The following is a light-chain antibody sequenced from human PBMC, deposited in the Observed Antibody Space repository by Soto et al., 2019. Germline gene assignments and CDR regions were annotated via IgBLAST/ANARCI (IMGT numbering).Light chain of an antibody. V-gene: IGKV1-9*01. CDR3: QQLNSSPWT. CDR2: GAS. J-gene: IGKJ1*01. CDR1: PAIASF. Sequence: IQSAQISSSLSESVGDRHTITCQASPAIASFLAWYQQKQGTXHKXXIYGASTLQSGVPSRFSGSRSGTDLTITITSLQPEDFETYYCQQLNSSPWTFGRGTKVDIK.